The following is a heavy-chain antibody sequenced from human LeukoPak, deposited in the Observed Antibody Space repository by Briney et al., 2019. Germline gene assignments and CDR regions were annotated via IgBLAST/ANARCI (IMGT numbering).Heavy chain of an antibody. CDR1: GYTFTSYA. Sequence: ASVKVSCKASGYTFTSYAMHWVRQAPGQRLEWMGWINAGNGNTKYSQKFQGRVTITRDTSASTAYMELSSLRSEDTAVYYCARDLNPLWFGELYTFDYWGQGTPVTVSS. CDR3: ARDLNPLWFGELYTFDY. CDR2: INAGNGNT. V-gene: IGHV1-3*01. D-gene: IGHD3-10*01. J-gene: IGHJ4*02.